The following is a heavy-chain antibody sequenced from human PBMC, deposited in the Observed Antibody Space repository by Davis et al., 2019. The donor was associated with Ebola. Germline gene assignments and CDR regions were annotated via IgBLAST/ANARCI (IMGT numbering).Heavy chain of an antibody. CDR1: GFSLSTSGMC. CDR2: IDWDDDK. J-gene: IGHJ4*02. CDR3: TRIRSSGWYPDY. Sequence: SGPTLVKPTQTLTLTCTSSGFSLSTSGMCVSWIRQPPGKALEWLARIDWDDDKYYSTSLKTRLTISKDTSKNQVLLTMTNMNPVDTATYYCTRIRSSGWYPDYWGQGTLVTVSS. D-gene: IGHD6-19*01. V-gene: IGHV2-70*11.